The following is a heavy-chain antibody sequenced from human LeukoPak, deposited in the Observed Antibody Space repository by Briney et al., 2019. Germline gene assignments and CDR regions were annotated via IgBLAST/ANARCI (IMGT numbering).Heavy chain of an antibody. CDR1: GYRFPNYW. CDR2: IHPGDSDT. V-gene: IGHV5-51*01. CDR3: ARVVVVTATHWYFDL. J-gene: IGHJ2*01. D-gene: IGHD2-21*02. Sequence: GESLKISCKGSGYRFPNYWIGWVRQVPGKGLDWMGLIHPGDSDTRYSPSFQGQVTISVDKSITTAYLQWSSLQASDTAIYFCARVVVVTATHWYFDLWGRGSLVTVFS.